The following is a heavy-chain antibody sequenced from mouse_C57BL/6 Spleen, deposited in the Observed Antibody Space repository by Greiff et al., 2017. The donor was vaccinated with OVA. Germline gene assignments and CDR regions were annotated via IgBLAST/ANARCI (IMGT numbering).Heavy chain of an antibody. D-gene: IGHD2-5*01. CDR3: ARKAYYSNPGFDY. CDR2: IYPRDGST. CDR1: GYTFTSYD. Sequence: QVQLQQSGPELVKPGASVKLSCKASGYTFTSYDINWVKQRPGQGLEWIGWIYPRDGSTKYNEKFKGKATLTVDTSSSTAYMELHSLTSEDSAVYFCARKAYYSNPGFDYWGQGTTLTVSS. V-gene: IGHV1-85*01. J-gene: IGHJ2*01.